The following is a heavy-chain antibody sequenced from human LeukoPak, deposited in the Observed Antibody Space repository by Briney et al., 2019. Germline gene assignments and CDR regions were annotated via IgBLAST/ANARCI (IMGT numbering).Heavy chain of an antibody. Sequence: TLSLTCTVFGGSISSSSYYWGWIRQPPGKGLEWLALIYWDNNKRYSPSLKSRLTITKDTSKNQVVLTMTNMDPVDTATYYCAHEYSSGWYFEYWGQGTLVTVSS. CDR3: AHEYSSGWYFEY. CDR2: IYWDNNK. V-gene: IGHV2-5*02. D-gene: IGHD6-19*01. CDR1: GGSISSSSYY. J-gene: IGHJ4*02.